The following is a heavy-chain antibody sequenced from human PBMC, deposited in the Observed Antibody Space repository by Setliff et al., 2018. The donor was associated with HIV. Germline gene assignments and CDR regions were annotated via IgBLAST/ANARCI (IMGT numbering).Heavy chain of an antibody. D-gene: IGHD3-10*01. CDR1: GGSIGSGVFY. CDR2: IHYSGNT. Sequence: KASETLSLTCTVSGGSIGSGVFYWTWIRQLPGKGLEWIGYIHYSGNTYYKPSLKSPLSMSVDTSKNQFSLNLTSVTAADTAVYYCARASAERSSVRGLAIAFDIWGQGTMVTVSS. V-gene: IGHV4-31*01. J-gene: IGHJ3*02. CDR3: ARASAERSSVRGLAIAFDI.